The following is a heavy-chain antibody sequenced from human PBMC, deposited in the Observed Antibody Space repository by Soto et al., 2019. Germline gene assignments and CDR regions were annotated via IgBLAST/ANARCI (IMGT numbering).Heavy chain of an antibody. CDR1: GGSITSGGYC. J-gene: IGHJ4*02. V-gene: IGHV4-31*03. CDR2: IYYSGST. CDR3: ARDGDYFGSGSPPLLSR. D-gene: IGHD3-10*01. Sequence: QVQLQESGPGLVKPSQTLSLTCTVSGGSITSGGYCWTWIRQHPVKGLEWMGHIYYSGSTSYNPSLKSRVTISIDTSKNQFSLTLTSLTAADTAVYYCARDGDYFGSGSPPLLSRWGQGTLVTVSS.